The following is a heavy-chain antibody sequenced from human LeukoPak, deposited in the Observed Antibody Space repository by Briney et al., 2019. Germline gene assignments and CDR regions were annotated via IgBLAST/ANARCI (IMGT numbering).Heavy chain of an antibody. Sequence: SETLSLTCTVSGGSISSSSYYWGWIRQPPGKGLEWIGSIYYSGSTYYNPSLKSRVTISVDTSKNQFSLKLSSVTAADTAVYYCARSIAGYSSSWYVWFDPWGQGTLVTVSS. D-gene: IGHD6-13*01. CDR2: IYYSGST. V-gene: IGHV4-39*01. J-gene: IGHJ5*02. CDR1: GGSISSSSYY. CDR3: ARSIAGYSSSWYVWFDP.